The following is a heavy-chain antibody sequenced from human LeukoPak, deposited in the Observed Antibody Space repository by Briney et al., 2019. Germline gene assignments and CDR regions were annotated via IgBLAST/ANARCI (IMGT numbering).Heavy chain of an antibody. CDR1: GGTFSSYA. Sequence: SVKVSCKASGGTFSSYAIGWVRQAPGQGLEWMGRIIPILGIANYAQKFQGRVTITADKSTSTAYMELSSLRSEDTAVYYCAFISYYYDSSGYLDYWGQGTLVTVSS. CDR2: IIPILGIA. J-gene: IGHJ4*02. V-gene: IGHV1-69*04. CDR3: AFISYYYDSSGYLDY. D-gene: IGHD3-22*01.